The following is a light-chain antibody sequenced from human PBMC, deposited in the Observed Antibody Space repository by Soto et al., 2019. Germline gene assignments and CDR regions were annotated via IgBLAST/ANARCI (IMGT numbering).Light chain of an antibody. CDR1: AGAVTSGQY. J-gene: IGLJ2*01. CDR2: GTG. Sequence: QTVVTQEPSLTVSPGGTVTLTCGSSAGAVTSGQYPYWFQQKAGQAPRTLIYGTGNKHSWTPARFSGSLLGGKAALTLSGAQPEDEAEYYCMLSYSAVRVFGGGTKVTV. CDR3: MLSYSAVRV. V-gene: IGLV7-46*01.